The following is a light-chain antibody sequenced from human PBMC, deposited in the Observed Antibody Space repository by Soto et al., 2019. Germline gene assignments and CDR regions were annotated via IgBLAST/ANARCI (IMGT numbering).Light chain of an antibody. J-gene: IGKJ5*01. V-gene: IGKV1-5*01. CDR2: DAS. Sequence: IQMTQSPSSLYASVGDRVTITCRASLSISNWLAWYQQKPGRAPKLLIYDASSLESGVPSRFSGSGSGTEFTLTITGLQPDDFATYYCQQYNAYSGTFGQGTRLEI. CDR1: LSISNW. CDR3: QQYNAYSGT.